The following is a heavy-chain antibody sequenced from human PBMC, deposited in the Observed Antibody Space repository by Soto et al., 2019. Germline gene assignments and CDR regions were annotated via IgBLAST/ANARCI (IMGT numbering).Heavy chain of an antibody. CDR1: GGSFRGYF. V-gene: IGHV4-34*01. D-gene: IGHD3-9*01. J-gene: IGHJ4*02. Sequence: PSETLSLTCAVYGGSFRGYFWSWIRQPPGKGLEWIGEINHSGRTKYNPSLKSRVTIAVDKSRSQFSLKLNSVTAADSAVYFCARLEGLATISYYFDFWGPGALVTVSS. CDR2: INHSGRT. CDR3: ARLEGLATISYYFDF.